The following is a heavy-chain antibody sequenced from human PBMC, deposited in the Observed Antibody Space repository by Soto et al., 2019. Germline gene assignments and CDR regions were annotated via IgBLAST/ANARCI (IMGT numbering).Heavy chain of an antibody. V-gene: IGHV4-39*01. Sequence: QLQLQESGPGLVKPSETLSLTCTVSGGSVSSSSYYWGWVRQPPGKGLEWIGSVYYSGSTYYNPSLERRATISVDKSKNQFTLTLMSLSAADTAVYYCGRLAGMATISSYFDYWGQVALVTVSS. CDR1: GGSVSSSSYY. J-gene: IGHJ4*02. D-gene: IGHD2-8*01. CDR2: VYYSGST. CDR3: GRLAGMATISSYFDY.